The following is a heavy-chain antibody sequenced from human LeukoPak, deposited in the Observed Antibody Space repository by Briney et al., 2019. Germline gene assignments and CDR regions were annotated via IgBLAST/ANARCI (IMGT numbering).Heavy chain of an antibody. D-gene: IGHD1-7*01. CDR1: GFTVGDYW. CDR3: ARDRAERNWTYHTLFDS. V-gene: IGHV3-74*01. Sequence: QPGGSLRLSCEVSGFTVGDYWMHWVRQSPGKGLVWVSRINGDERSRAYADSVKGRFTISRDNSKNTLYLQMNSLRVEDTGTYYCARDRAERNWTYHTLFDSWGQGTPVIVSS. CDR2: INGDERSR. J-gene: IGHJ4*02.